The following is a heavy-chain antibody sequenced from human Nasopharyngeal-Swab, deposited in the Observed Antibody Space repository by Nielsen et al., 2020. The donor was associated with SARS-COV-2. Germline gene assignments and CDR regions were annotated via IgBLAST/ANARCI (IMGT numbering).Heavy chain of an antibody. V-gene: IGHV1-24*01. CDR1: RYTVIRYF. D-gene: IGHD1-26*01. Sequence: SVTVSCQGSRYTVIRYFMHGVRQAPAKGREWMGGCDPEYGETIHAQKFQGRVTITEDTATDTAYMELSSLTSADTAVYYCATTTPIVGARSWFDPWGQGTLVTVSS. CDR2: CDPEYGET. CDR3: ATTTPIVGARSWFDP. J-gene: IGHJ5*02.